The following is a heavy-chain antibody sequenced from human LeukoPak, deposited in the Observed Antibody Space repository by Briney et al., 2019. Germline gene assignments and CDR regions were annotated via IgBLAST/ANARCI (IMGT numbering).Heavy chain of an antibody. V-gene: IGHV3-30*04. CDR2: ISYDGSNK. CDR3: ARSPGLEYFQH. D-gene: IGHD3-10*01. CDR1: GFTFSSYA. Sequence: PGGSLRLSCAASGFTFSSYAMHWVRQAPGKGLEWVAVISYDGSNKYYADSVKGRFTISRDNSKNTLYMQMNSLRSEDTAVYYCARSPGLEYFQHWGQGTLVTVSS. J-gene: IGHJ1*01.